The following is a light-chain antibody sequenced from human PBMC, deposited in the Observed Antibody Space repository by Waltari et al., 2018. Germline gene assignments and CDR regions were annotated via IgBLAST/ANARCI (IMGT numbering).Light chain of an antibody. CDR1: QTIATN. J-gene: IGKJ1*01. CDR3: QQYNKWPRT. Sequence: EIVMTQSPGTLSVSPGNRATLSCRASQTIATNLAWYQQKPGQAPRLLIYGAFSRATGIPARFSGSGSGTQFTLTISSLQSDDCAVYYCQQYNKWPRTFGQGTRVEIK. V-gene: IGKV3-15*01. CDR2: GAF.